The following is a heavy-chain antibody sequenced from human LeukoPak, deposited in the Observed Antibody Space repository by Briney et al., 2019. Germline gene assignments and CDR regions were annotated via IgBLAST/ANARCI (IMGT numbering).Heavy chain of an antibody. CDR1: GGSFSGYY. CDR2: INHSGST. D-gene: IGHD3-10*01. V-gene: IGHV4-34*01. CDR3: ARKGPSVRYYYYYMDV. J-gene: IGHJ6*03. Sequence: SETLSLTCAVYGGSFSGYYRSWIRQPPGKGLEWIGEINHSGSTNYNPSLKSRVTISVDTSKNQFSLKLSSVTAADTAVYYCARKGPSVRYYYYYMDVWGKGTTVTVSS.